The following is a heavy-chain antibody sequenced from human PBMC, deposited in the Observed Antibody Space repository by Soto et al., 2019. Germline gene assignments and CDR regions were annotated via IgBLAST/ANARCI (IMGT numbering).Heavy chain of an antibody. D-gene: IGHD5-12*01. J-gene: IGHJ6*03. Sequence: PGGSLRLSCAASGFTFSSYAMSWVRQAPGKGLEWVSAISGSGGSTYYADSVKGRFTISRDNSKNTLYLQMNSLRAEDTAVYYCAKEQLCMVAPDYYMDVWGKGTTVTVSS. CDR1: GFTFSSYA. V-gene: IGHV3-23*01. CDR2: ISGSGGST. CDR3: AKEQLCMVAPDYYMDV.